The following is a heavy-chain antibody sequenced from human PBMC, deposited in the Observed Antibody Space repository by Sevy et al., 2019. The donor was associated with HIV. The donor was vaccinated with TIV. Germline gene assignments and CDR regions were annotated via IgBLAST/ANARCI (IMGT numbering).Heavy chain of an antibody. J-gene: IGHJ4*02. CDR2: IKQDGSEK. Sequence: GGSLRLSCAASGFTFSSYWMSWVRQAPGKGLEWVANIKQDGSEKYYVDSVKGRFTISRDNAKNSLYLQMNSLRAEDTAVYYCAGETTKGTEHTGDRPNYFDYWGQGTLVTVSS. D-gene: IGHD7-27*01. V-gene: IGHV3-7*03. CDR3: AGETTKGTEHTGDRPNYFDY. CDR1: GFTFSSYW.